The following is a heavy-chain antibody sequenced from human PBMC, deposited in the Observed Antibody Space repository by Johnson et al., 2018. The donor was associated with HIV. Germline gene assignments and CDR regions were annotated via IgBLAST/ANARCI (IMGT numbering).Heavy chain of an antibody. CDR2: ISWNSGSI. CDR3: AKGGGQQLAHAFDI. V-gene: IGHV3-9*01. J-gene: IGHJ3*02. D-gene: IGHD6-13*01. CDR1: GFTFDDYA. Sequence: QLVESGGGLAQPGRSLRLSCAASGFTFDDYAMHWVRQAPGKGLEWVSGISWNSGSIGYADSVKGRFTISRDNAKNSLYLQMNSLRAEDTALYYCAKGGGQQLAHAFDIWGQGTMVTVSS.